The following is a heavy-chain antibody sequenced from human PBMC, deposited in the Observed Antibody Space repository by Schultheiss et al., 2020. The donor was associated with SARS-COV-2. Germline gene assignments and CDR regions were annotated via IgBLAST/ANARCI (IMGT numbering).Heavy chain of an antibody. J-gene: IGHJ5*02. CDR3: ARDDYDGRQMDT. CDR1: GFTFSSYS. Sequence: GGSLRLSCAASGFTFSSYSMNWVRQAPGKGLEWVSAISSSSSYIYYGDSVKGRFTISRNNAQNSVDLLMNSLRVEDTAIYFCARDDYDGRQMDTWGQGILVTVSS. D-gene: IGHD4-17*01. V-gene: IGHV3-21*06. CDR2: ISSSSSYI.